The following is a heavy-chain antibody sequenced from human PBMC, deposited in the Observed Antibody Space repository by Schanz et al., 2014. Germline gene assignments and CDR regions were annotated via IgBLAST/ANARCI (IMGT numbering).Heavy chain of an antibody. CDR2: INPNNYGT. J-gene: IGHJ6*02. CDR1: GYTFTAYF. D-gene: IGHD3-10*01. Sequence: QVLLVQSGAEVKQPGASVKVSCKASGYTFTAYFIHWVRQAPGQGLEWMGRINPNNYGTNYAQKFQGRVTMTRDTSISTAYMELSRLRSDDTAVYYCAREEGTMDVWGQGTTVTVSS. CDR3: AREEGTMDV. V-gene: IGHV1-2*06.